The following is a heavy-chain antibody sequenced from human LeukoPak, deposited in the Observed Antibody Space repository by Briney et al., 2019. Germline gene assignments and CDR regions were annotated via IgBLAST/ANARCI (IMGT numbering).Heavy chain of an antibody. CDR2: INPIFGTT. CDR3: ASILSRRWYVYFHH. Sequence: ASVKVSCKASGGTFTNYTISWVRQAPGQRLEWMGAINPIFGTTNYAQKFQGRVTISADESTGTAYMELRSLRSEDTVVYCGASILSRRWYVYFHHWGQGTMVTVSS. J-gene: IGHJ1*01. V-gene: IGHV1-69*13. D-gene: IGHD2-15*01. CDR1: GGTFTNYT.